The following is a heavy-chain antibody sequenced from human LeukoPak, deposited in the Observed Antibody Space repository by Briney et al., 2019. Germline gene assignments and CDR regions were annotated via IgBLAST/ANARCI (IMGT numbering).Heavy chain of an antibody. Sequence: ASVKVSCKASGYTFTGYYMHWARQAPGQGLEWMGWINPNSGGTNYAQKFQGRVTMTRDTSISTAYMELSRLRSDDTAVYYCARPLYDFWSGYSYYWGQGTLVTVSS. V-gene: IGHV1-2*02. D-gene: IGHD3-3*01. CDR3: ARPLYDFWSGYSYY. J-gene: IGHJ4*02. CDR1: GYTFTGYY. CDR2: INPNSGGT.